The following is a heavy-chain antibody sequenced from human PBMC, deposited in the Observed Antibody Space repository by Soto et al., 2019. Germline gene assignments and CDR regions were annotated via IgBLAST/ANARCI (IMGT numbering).Heavy chain of an antibody. Sequence: EVQLVESGGGLVQPGGSLKLSCVGSGVTVSSNYISWVRQAPGKGLEWVSFIYSDGSTYYPDSVKGRFTISRLSSKNTLYLQMNSLRAEDTALYYCARVDRRGYSGYDPPPYYYYGMDLWGQGTTVTVSS. J-gene: IGHJ6*02. CDR1: GVTVSSNY. V-gene: IGHV3-53*04. D-gene: IGHD5-12*01. CDR3: ARVDRRGYSGYDPPPYYYYGMDL. CDR2: IYSDGST.